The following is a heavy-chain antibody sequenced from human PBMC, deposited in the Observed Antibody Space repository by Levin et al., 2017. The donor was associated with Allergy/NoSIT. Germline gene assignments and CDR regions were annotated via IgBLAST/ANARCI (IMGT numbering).Heavy chain of an antibody. Sequence: GGSLRLSCKASGYTFTGYYIHWVRQAPGQGLEWMGWIYPNSGGTNYAQKFQGRVTMTRDTSISTAYMELSRLRSDDTAVYYCARDFSGSSTLGGYWGQGTLVTVSS. D-gene: IGHD1-26*01. CDR3: ARDFSGSSTLGGY. CDR2: IYPNSGGT. J-gene: IGHJ4*02. CDR1: GYTFTGYY. V-gene: IGHV1-2*02.